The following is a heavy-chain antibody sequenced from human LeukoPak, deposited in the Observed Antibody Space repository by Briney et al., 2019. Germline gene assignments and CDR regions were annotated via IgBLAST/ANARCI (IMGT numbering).Heavy chain of an antibody. J-gene: IGHJ2*01. CDR1: GGSISSGGYS. Sequence: PSQTLSLTCAVSGGSISSGGYSWSWLRQPPGKGLEWIGYIYHSGSTYYNPSLKSRVTISVDRSKNQFSLKLSSVTAADTAVYYCARGRGTNWYFDLWGRGTLVTVSS. CDR2: IYHSGST. CDR3: ARGRGTNWYFDL. D-gene: IGHD2-8*01. V-gene: IGHV4-30-2*01.